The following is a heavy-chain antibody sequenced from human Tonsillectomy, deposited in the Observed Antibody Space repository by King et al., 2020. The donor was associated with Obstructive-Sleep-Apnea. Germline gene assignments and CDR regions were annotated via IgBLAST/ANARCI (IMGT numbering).Heavy chain of an antibody. CDR2: IFPGGDSDT. CDR1: GYSFTTYL. D-gene: IGHD4-17*01. V-gene: IGHV5-51*01. CDR3: ARLSVTIDY. Sequence: VQLVESGAEVKMPGESLKIFCKGSGYSFTTYLIGWGRQMPGKRREWRGVIFPGGDSDTRYSPSFQGQVTISADMSVNTAYLPWSRLKASDTAMYYCARLSVTIDYWGQGTLVTVSS. J-gene: IGHJ4*02.